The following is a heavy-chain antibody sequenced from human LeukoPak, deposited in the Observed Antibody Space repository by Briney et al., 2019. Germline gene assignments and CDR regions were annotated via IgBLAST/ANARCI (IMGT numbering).Heavy chain of an antibody. D-gene: IGHD3-16*01. CDR3: ARVRVGEELDY. V-gene: IGHV1-2*02. CDR1: GYTFTGYY. Sequence: ASVKVSCKASGYTFTGYYMHWVRQAPGQGLEWMGWINPNSGGTNYAQKFQGRVTMTRDASISAAYMELSRLTSDDTAVYYCARVRVGEELDYWGQGTLVTVSS. CDR2: INPNSGGT. J-gene: IGHJ4*02.